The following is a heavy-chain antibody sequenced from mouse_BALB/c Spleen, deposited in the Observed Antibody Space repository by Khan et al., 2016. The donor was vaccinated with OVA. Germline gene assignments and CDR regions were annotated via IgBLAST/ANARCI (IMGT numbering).Heavy chain of an antibody. CDR3: ARTHYGRSYDYAMDY. J-gene: IGHJ4*01. CDR1: GYIFTNYG. V-gene: IGHV9-3-1*01. CDR2: INTYTGEP. Sequence: QIQLVQSGPELKKPGETVKISCKASGYIFTNYGMTWVKQAPGKGLKWMGWINTYTGEPTYADDFKGRFAFSLVTSANTAYLQINNLKNEETATYCCARTHYGRSYDYAMDYWGQGTSVTVSS. D-gene: IGHD1-1*01.